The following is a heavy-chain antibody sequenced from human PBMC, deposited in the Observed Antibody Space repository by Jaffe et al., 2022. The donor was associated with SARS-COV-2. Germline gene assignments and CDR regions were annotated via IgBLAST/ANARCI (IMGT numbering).Heavy chain of an antibody. D-gene: IGHD3-10*01. Sequence: QVHLVESGGGVVQPGRSLRLSCAAAGFRFSNYGMHWVRQAPGKGLEWVAGISDNAKHQSYLDAVKGRFTISRDNLKNTLYLQMDSLTSEDSAVYYCAKECGAFDACDVWGQGTMVTVSS. CDR3: AKECGAFDACDV. J-gene: IGHJ3*01. CDR2: ISDNAKHQ. V-gene: IGHV3-30*18. CDR1: GFRFSNYG.